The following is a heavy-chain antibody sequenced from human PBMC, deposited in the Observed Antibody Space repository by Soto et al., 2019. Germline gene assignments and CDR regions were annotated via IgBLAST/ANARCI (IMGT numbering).Heavy chain of an antibody. D-gene: IGHD3-9*01. J-gene: IGHJ3*02. Sequence: GASVKVSCKASGYTFTSYGISWVRQAPGQGLEWMGWISAYNGNTSYAQKLQGRVTMTTDTSTSTAYMELRSLRSDDTAVYYCARSSLLYLDWFFLGVCGAFDMGGKGKMFTV. CDR1: GYTFTSYG. CDR3: ARSSLLYLDWFFLGVCGAFDM. CDR2: ISAYNGNT. V-gene: IGHV1-18*01.